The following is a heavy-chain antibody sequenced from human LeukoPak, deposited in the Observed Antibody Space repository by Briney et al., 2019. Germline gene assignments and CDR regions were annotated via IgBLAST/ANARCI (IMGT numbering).Heavy chain of an antibody. J-gene: IGHJ4*02. CDR2: ISWDGGGT. D-gene: IGHD3-10*01. V-gene: IGHV3-43*01. Sequence: PGGSLRLSCAASGFTFDDYTMHWVRQAPGKGLEWVSLISWDGGGTYYADSVKGRFTISRDNSKNSLYLQMNSLRTEDTALYYCAKGYRLVSGSLDYWGQGTLVTVSS. CDR3: AKGYRLVSGSLDY. CDR1: GFTFDDYT.